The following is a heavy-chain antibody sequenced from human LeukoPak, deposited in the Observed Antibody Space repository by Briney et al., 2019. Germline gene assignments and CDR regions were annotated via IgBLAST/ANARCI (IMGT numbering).Heavy chain of an antibody. Sequence: ASVKVSCKASGYTFTGYYMHWVRQAPGQGLEWMGWINPNSGGTNYAQKFQGRVTMTRDTSISTAYMELSRLRSDDTAVYYCAGDGILTGYSEGTLSQDYWGQGTLVTVSS. CDR1: GYTFTGYY. CDR3: AGDGILTGYSEGTLSQDY. V-gene: IGHV1-2*02. CDR2: INPNSGGT. J-gene: IGHJ4*02. D-gene: IGHD3-9*01.